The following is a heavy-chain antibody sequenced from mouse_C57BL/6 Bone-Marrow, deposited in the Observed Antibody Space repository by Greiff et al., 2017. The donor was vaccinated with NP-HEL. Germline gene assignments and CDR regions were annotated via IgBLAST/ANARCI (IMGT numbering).Heavy chain of an antibody. CDR3: ASLHYYGSSPFAY. J-gene: IGHJ3*01. Sequence: QVQLKQSGAELVKPGASVKMSCKASGYTFTSYWITWVKQRPGQGLEWIGDIYPGSGSTNYNEKFKSKATLTVDTSSSTAYMQLSSLTSEDSAVYYCASLHYYGSSPFAYWGQGTLVTVSA. V-gene: IGHV1-55*01. D-gene: IGHD1-1*01. CDR1: GYTFTSYW. CDR2: IYPGSGST.